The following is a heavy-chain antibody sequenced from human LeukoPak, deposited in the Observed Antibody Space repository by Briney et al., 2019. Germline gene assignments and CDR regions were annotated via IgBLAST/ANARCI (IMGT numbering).Heavy chain of an antibody. CDR2: IYYSGST. J-gene: IGHJ4*02. Sequence: SETLSLTCTVSGDSVTNTRYYWGWIRQPPGKGLEWIGNIYYSGSTYYNPSLKSRVTISVDTSKNQFSLKLSSVTAADTAVYYCARDAGIAVAGTLDYWGQGTLVTVSS. V-gene: IGHV4-39*07. CDR3: ARDAGIAVAGTLDY. CDR1: GDSVTNTRYY. D-gene: IGHD6-19*01.